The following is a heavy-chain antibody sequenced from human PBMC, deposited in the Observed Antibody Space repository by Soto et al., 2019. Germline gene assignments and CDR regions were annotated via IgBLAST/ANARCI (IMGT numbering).Heavy chain of an antibody. D-gene: IGHD3-22*01. Sequence: PGESLKISCKGSGHIFSNYWIGWVRQMPGKGLEWMGIIYPGDSDTRYSPSFQGQVTITVDKSITTVFLQWSSLRASDTAMYYCARQIYDSDTGPNFQYYFDSWGQGTPVTVSS. J-gene: IGHJ4*02. CDR3: ARQIYDSDTGPNFQYYFDS. CDR1: GHIFSNYW. V-gene: IGHV5-51*01. CDR2: IYPGDSDT.